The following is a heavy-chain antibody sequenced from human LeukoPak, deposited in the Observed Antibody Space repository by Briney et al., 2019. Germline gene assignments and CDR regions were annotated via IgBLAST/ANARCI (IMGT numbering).Heavy chain of an antibody. J-gene: IGHJ4*02. CDR1: GFTFSSYS. CDR2: ISSSSSYI. Sequence: GGSLRLSCAASGFTFSSYSMNWVRQAPGKGLEWVSSISSSSSYIYYADSVKGRFTISRDNSKNTLYLQMNSLRAEDTAVYYCAKDRYSSGWAFDYWGQGTLVTVSS. D-gene: IGHD6-19*01. V-gene: IGHV3-21*01. CDR3: AKDRYSSGWAFDY.